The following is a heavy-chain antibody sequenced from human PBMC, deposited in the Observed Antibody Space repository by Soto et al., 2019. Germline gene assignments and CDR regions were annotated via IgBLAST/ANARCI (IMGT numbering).Heavy chain of an antibody. Sequence: QLQLQESGPGLVKPSETLSLTCTVSGGSISSSTSYWGWIRQPPGKGLEWIGSINYSRSTYYSPSLKSRVTISADTSKNQFSLKLSSVTAADTAVYYCARPVNYYYYYMDVWGKGTMVTVSS. CDR1: GGSISSSTSY. J-gene: IGHJ6*03. V-gene: IGHV4-39*01. CDR3: ARPVNYYYYYMDV. CDR2: INYSRST.